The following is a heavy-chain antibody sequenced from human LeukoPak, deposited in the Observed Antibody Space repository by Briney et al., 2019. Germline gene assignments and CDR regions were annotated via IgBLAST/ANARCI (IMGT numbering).Heavy chain of an antibody. CDR3: ARDPIGYYYDSSGYFDY. CDR2: ITSSSSTI. J-gene: IGHJ4*02. CDR1: GFTFTTYS. Sequence: PGGSLRLSCAAAGFTFTTYSMNWVRQAPGKGLEWVPYITSSSSTIYYPDSVKGRFTISRDNAKNSLYLQMNSLRAEDTAVYYCARDPIGYYYDSSGYFDYWGQGTLVTVSS. D-gene: IGHD3-22*01. V-gene: IGHV3-48*01.